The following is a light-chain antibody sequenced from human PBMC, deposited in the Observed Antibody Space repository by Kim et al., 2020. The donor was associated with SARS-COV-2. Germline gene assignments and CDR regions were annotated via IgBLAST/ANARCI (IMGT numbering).Light chain of an antibody. J-gene: IGLJ2*01. CDR3: SSYVGSDNWV. V-gene: IGLV2-8*01. CDR1: SSDIGYYNY. Sequence: GQSVTISCTGTSSDIGYYNYVSWYQHHPGKGPKLMIYEVSKRPSGVPVRFSGSKSGNTASLTVSGLQAEDEADYYCSSYVGSDNWVFGGGTKVTVL. CDR2: EVS.